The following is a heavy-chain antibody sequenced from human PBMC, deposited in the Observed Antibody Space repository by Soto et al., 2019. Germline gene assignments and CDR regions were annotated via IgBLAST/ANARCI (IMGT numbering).Heavy chain of an antibody. D-gene: IGHD6-13*01. CDR3: ARDHGGSTWFVGVYYFFGMDV. Sequence: EVQLVESGGDLVQPGGSLRLSCAASGFIFSDYTMTWVRQAPGRGLEFVSHISSSGDAIFYAESVKSRFTVSRDNAKNSLYLQMNSLRDDDTAVYFCARDHGGSTWFVGVYYFFGMDVWGQGTAVTVSS. CDR1: GFIFSDYT. V-gene: IGHV3-48*02. CDR2: ISSSGDAI. J-gene: IGHJ6*02.